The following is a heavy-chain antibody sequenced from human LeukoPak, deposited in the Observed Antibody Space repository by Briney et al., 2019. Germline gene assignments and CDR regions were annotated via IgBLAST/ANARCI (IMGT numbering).Heavy chain of an antibody. CDR2: INHSGST. CDR1: GGSFSGYY. J-gene: IGHJ6*03. V-gene: IGHV4-34*01. CDR3: WIDSGSLNYMDV. D-gene: IGHD1-26*01. Sequence: PSETLSLTCAVYGGSFSGYYWSWIRQPPGKGLEWIGEINHSGSTNYNPSLKSRVTISVDMSKNQFSLKLSSVTAADTAVYYCWIDSGSLNYMDVWGKGTTVTVSS.